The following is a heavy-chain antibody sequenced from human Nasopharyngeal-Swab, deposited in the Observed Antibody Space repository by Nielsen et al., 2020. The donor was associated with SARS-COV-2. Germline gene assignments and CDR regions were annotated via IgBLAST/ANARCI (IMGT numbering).Heavy chain of an antibody. CDR3: AKKPGGRYCSGGSCYYRD. Sequence: GESLKISCAASGFTFTSYSMNWVRRAPGKGLEWVATISRSSTYVYYGDSVKGRFTISRDNAQNSLYLQMNSLRAEDTAVYYCAKKPGGRYCSGGSCYYRDWGQGTLVTVSS. CDR1: GFTFTSYS. V-gene: IGHV3-21*04. CDR2: ISRSSTYV. D-gene: IGHD2-15*01. J-gene: IGHJ4*02.